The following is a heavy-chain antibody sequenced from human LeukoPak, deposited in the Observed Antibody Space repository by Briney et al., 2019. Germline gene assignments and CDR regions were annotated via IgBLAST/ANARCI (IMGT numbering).Heavy chain of an antibody. V-gene: IGHV3-30*02. J-gene: IGHJ5*02. CDR1: GFTLTTYG. D-gene: IGHD3-9*01. CDR3: AKDRTIKGGFDP. CDR2: MRSYGTTK. Sequence: VGSLRLSCVASGFTLTTYGIVWGRRAPGKGRQWVAVMRSYGTTKDYSDSLEGRFTISRDNSKRTLYLLINSLSAEDTGLYYCAKDRTIKGGFDPWGQGTPVTVYS.